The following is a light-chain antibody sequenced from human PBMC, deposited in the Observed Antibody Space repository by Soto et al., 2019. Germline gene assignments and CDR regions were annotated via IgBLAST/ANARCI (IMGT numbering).Light chain of an antibody. CDR3: MIWPSNASDVV. CDR1: SSIIVGSYN. V-gene: IGLV5-37*01. Sequence: QSVLTQPPSASASPGQSATLTCTLPSSIIVGSYNIYWYQHKPGSPPRYLLYYYSDSDKGQGSGVPSRFSGSKDASANTGILLIAGLQAEDEADYYCMIWPSNASDVVFGGGTKLTGL. CDR2: YYSDSDK. J-gene: IGLJ2*01.